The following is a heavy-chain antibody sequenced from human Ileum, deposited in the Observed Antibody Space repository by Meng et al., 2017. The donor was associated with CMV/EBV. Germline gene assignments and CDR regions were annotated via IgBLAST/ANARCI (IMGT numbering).Heavy chain of an antibody. CDR2: IYRDGSRT. J-gene: IGHJ6*02. Sequence: GESLMLSCAASGFNFRIYWLHWVRQAPGKGLGWVSRIYRDGSRTSYADSVKGRFTVSRDNAKDTLDLQMNSLRAEDTAVYLCASTVDPATGGSKRDYYGMDDWGQGTTVTVSS. CDR3: ASTVDPATGGSKRDYYGMDD. V-gene: IGHV3-74*01. CDR1: GFNFRIYW. D-gene: IGHD5-18*01.